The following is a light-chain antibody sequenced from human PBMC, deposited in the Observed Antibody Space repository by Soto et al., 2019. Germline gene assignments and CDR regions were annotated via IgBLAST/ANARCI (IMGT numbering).Light chain of an antibody. CDR3: HQYYSTCPST. V-gene: IGKV4-1*01. J-gene: IGKJ3*01. CDR1: HIGLSTSNNKNY. Sequence: DLVMTQSPDSLAVSLGERATINCKSSHIGLSTSNNKNYLGWYQQKPGQPPKLLTYLESIRESGVPDRFSGRGSGTEFTLTISSLQAADGAVYYCHQYYSTCPSTFGPGTKVEIK. CDR2: LES.